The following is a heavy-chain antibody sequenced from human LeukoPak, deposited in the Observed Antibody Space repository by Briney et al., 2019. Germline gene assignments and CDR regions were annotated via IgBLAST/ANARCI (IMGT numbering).Heavy chain of an antibody. CDR3: ARERLIVVVPAATYYYYYGMDV. CDR1: GGSISGYY. Sequence: KPSETLSLTCTVSGGSISGYYWSWIRQPPGKGLEWIGEINHSGSTNYNPSLKSRVTISVDTSKNQFSLKLSSVTAADTAVYYCARERLIVVVPAATYYYYYGMDVWGQGTTVTVSS. D-gene: IGHD2-2*01. CDR2: INHSGST. J-gene: IGHJ6*02. V-gene: IGHV4-34*01.